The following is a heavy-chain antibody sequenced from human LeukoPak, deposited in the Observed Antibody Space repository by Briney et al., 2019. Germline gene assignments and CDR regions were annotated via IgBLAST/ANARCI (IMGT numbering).Heavy chain of an antibody. V-gene: IGHV3-11*01. CDR1: GFTFSDYY. Sequence: GGSLRLSCAASGFTFSDYYMSWIRHAPGKGLELVSYISSSGSTIYYADSVKGRFTISRDNAKNSLYLQMNSLRAEDTAVYYCARDRGAITFDYWGQGTLVTVSS. D-gene: IGHD3-10*01. CDR3: ARDRGAITFDY. CDR2: ISSSGSTI. J-gene: IGHJ4*02.